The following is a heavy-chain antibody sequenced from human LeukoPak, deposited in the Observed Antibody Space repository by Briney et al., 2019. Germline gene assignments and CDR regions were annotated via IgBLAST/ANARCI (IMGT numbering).Heavy chain of an antibody. CDR3: ARTYTAMGPPDY. CDR2: IYYSGST. CDR1: GGSISSGGYY. V-gene: IGHV4-31*03. J-gene: IGHJ4*02. Sequence: SETLSLTCTVSGGSISSGGYYWSWIRQHPGKGLEWIGYIYYSGSTYYNPSLKSRVTISVDTSKNQFSLELSSVTAADTAVYYCARTYTAMGPPDYWGQGTLVTVSS. D-gene: IGHD5-18*01.